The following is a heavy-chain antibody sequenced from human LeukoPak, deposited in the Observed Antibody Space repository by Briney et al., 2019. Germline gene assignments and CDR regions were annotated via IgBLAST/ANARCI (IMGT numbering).Heavy chain of an antibody. CDR1: GGSISSSSYH. CDR3: ETSIRYTSGGYDY. Sequence: PSETLSLTCTVSGGSISSSSYHWGWIRQPPGKGLEWIGSIYYSGTTYYNPSLKSRVTISIDTSKNQFSLKVSSVTAADTAVYQAETSIRYTSGGYDYWGHGSLVTVSS. J-gene: IGHJ4*01. D-gene: IGHD6-19*01. V-gene: IGHV4-39*01. CDR2: IYYSGTT.